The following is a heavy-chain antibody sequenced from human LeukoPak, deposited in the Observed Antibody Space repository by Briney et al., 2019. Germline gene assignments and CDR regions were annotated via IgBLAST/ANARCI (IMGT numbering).Heavy chain of an antibody. CDR3: ARGGKSGYFPDY. V-gene: IGHV3-21*01. CDR1: GFTFSNYW. J-gene: IGHJ4*02. Sequence: GGSLRLSCAASGFTFSNYWMTWVRQAPGKGLEWVSSISSSSSYIYYADSVKGRFTISRDKAKNSLYLQMNSLRAEDTAVYYCARGGKSGYFPDYWGQGTLVTVSS. CDR2: ISSSSSYI. D-gene: IGHD2-15*01.